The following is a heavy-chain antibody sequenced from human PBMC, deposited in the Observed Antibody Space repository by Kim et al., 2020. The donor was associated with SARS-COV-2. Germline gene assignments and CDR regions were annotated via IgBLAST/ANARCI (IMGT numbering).Heavy chain of an antibody. V-gene: IGHV5-10-1*01. D-gene: IGHD3-10*01. J-gene: IGHJ4*02. Sequence: GESLKISCKGSGYSFTSYWISWVRQMPGKGLEWMGRIGPSDSYTNYSPSFQGHVTISADKSISTAYLQWSSLKASDTARYYCARHLGESYYGSGSYLIWGQGTLVTVSS. CDR1: GYSFTSYW. CDR3: ARHLGESYYGSGSYLI. CDR2: IGPSDSYT.